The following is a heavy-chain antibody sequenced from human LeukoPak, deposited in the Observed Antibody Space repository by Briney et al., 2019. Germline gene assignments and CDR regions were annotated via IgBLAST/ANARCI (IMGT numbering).Heavy chain of an antibody. Sequence: GGSLRLSCAASGFTFSSYGMHWVRQAPGKGLEWVAVISYDGSNKYYADSVKGRFTISRDNSKNTLYLQMNSLRAEDTAVYYCAKDGSGSYLSNWFDPWGQGTLVTVSS. CDR3: AKDGSGSYLSNWFDP. CDR1: GFTFSSYG. J-gene: IGHJ5*02. V-gene: IGHV3-30*18. CDR2: ISYDGSNK. D-gene: IGHD3-10*01.